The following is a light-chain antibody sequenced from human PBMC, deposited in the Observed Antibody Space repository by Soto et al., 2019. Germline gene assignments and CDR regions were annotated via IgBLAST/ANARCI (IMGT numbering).Light chain of an antibody. J-gene: IGKJ1*01. CDR2: KAS. CDR1: QTISSW. CDR3: QHYNSYSEA. V-gene: IGKV1-5*03. Sequence: DIVMTQSPSTLSGSVGDRVTITCRASQTISSWLAWYQQKPGKAPKLLIYKASTLKSGVPSRFSGSGSGAEFTLTISSLQPDDFATYYCQHYNSYSEAFGQGTRWIS.